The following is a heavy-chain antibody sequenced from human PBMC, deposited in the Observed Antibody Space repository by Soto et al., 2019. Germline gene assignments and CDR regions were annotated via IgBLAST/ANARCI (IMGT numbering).Heavy chain of an antibody. CDR2: ISYDGSNK. CDR3: ARVQYDILTGYYPYYYYGMDV. CDR1: GFTFSSYA. J-gene: IGHJ6*02. D-gene: IGHD3-9*01. V-gene: IGHV3-30-3*01. Sequence: GGSLRLSCAASGFTFSSYAMHWVRQAPGKGLEWVAVISYDGSNKYYADSVKGRFTISRDNSKNTLYLQMNSLRAEDTAVYYCARVQYDILTGYYPYYYYGMDVWGQGTTVTVSS.